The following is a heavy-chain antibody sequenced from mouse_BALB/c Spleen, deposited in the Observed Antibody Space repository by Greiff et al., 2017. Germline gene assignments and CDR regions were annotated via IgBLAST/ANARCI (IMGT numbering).Heavy chain of an antibody. CDR1: GYSFTGYF. Sequence: VQLQQSGPELVKPGASVKISCKASGYSFTGYFMNWVMQSHGKSLEWIGRINPYNGDTFYNQKFKGKATLTVDKSSSTAHMELRSLASEDSAVYYCASGYGNYFDYWGQGTTRTVSS. CDR2: INPYNGDT. CDR3: ASGYGNYFDY. V-gene: IGHV1-20*02. J-gene: IGHJ2*01. D-gene: IGHD2-1*01.